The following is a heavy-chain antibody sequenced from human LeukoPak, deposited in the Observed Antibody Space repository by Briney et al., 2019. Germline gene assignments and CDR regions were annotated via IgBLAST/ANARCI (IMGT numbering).Heavy chain of an antibody. V-gene: IGHV3-11*04. CDR1: GFTFSDYY. CDR2: ISSSGSTM. Sequence: GGSLRLSCAAPGFTFSDYYMSWIRQAPGTGLEWVSYISSSGSTMYHADYVKRRFIISRDNAKNSLYLQMNSLGAEETAVYYCARDPVDISYDYWGQGTLVTVSS. D-gene: IGHD3-3*02. J-gene: IGHJ4*02. CDR3: ARDPVDISYDY.